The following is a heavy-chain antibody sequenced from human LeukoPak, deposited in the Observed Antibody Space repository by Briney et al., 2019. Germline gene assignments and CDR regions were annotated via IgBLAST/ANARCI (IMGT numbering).Heavy chain of an antibody. CDR3: AKWGDYDVLTGYYDSDY. Sequence: PGASLRLSCAASGFSFSNYAVSWVRQVPGKGLEWVSAISGRDDSTYYADSVKGRFTISRDTSKNTLYLQMNSLRAEDTAVYYCAKWGDYDVLTGYYDSDYWGQGTLVTVSS. CDR2: ISGRDDST. CDR1: GFSFSNYA. V-gene: IGHV3-23*01. J-gene: IGHJ4*02. D-gene: IGHD3-9*01.